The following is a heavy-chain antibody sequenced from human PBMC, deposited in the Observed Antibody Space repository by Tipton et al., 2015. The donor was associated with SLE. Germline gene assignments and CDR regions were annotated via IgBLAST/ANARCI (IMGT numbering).Heavy chain of an antibody. CDR1: GGSISSSTYY. CDR3: AGSEYGPFEI. CDR2: INHRGST. D-gene: IGHD4-17*01. J-gene: IGHJ3*02. V-gene: IGHV4-39*07. Sequence: TLSLTCAVYGGSISSSTYYWGWIRQPPGKGVEWIGEINHRGSTNYNPSLKSRVTMSADTSKNQFSLNLSSVTAADTAVYYCAGSEYGPFEIWGQGALVTVSS.